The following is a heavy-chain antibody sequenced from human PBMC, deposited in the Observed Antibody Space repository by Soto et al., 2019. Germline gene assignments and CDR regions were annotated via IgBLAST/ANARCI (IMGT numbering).Heavy chain of an antibody. CDR2: ISTYNGNT. D-gene: IGHD3-22*01. CDR1: GYTFITYG. Sequence: QVQLVQSGAEVKKPGASVKVSCKASGYTFITYGVSWVRQAPGQGLDWLVWISTYNGNTRYAERLQGRVTMTTDTTTNTGYMELRNLRSDDTAVYYCARGPTDYYDNSANYFLDYWGQGTLVTVSS. CDR3: ARGPTDYYDNSANYFLDY. V-gene: IGHV1-18*01. J-gene: IGHJ4*02.